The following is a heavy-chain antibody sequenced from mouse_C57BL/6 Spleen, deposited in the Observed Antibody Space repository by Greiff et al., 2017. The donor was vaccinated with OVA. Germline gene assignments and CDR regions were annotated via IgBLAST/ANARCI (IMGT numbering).Heavy chain of an antibody. Sequence: EVKLVESEGGLVQPGSSMKLSCTASGFTFSDYYMAWVRQVPEKGLEWVANINYDGSSTYYLDSLKSRFIISRDNAKNTLYLQMSSLKSEDTATYYCARDEGLLRYFDVWGTGTTVTVSS. CDR2: INYDGSST. CDR1: GFTFSDYY. CDR3: ARDEGLLRYFDV. D-gene: IGHD2-3*01. V-gene: IGHV5-16*01. J-gene: IGHJ1*03.